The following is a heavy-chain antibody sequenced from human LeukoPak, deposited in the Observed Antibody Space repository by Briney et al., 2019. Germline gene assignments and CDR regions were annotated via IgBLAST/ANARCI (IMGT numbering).Heavy chain of an antibody. Sequence: GGSLRLSCAASRFSFPDYWMSWVRQAPGKGLEWVANINQAGHEKYYVDSVKGRVTIFRVNAQNSLNLQMNSLGAEDTAIYYCARGGYGSGRSYWYFDLWGRGTQVTVSS. V-gene: IGHV3-7*03. CDR3: ARGGYGSGRSYWYFDL. CDR2: INQAGHEK. D-gene: IGHD3-10*01. CDR1: RFSFPDYW. J-gene: IGHJ2*01.